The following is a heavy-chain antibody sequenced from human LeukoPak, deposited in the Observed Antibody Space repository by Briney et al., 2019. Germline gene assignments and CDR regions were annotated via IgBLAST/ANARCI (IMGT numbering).Heavy chain of an antibody. CDR2: MFHSGST. J-gene: IGHJ3*02. D-gene: IGHD3-10*01. Sequence: PSETLSLTCTVSGYSISNYWGWIRQPPGKGLEWIGSMFHSGSTYYNPSLKSRVTISLDTSRNQFSLKLNSVTAADTAVYYCAKSNGYGLVDIWGQGTMVTVSS. V-gene: IGHV4-38-2*02. CDR1: GYSISNY. CDR3: AKSNGYGLVDI.